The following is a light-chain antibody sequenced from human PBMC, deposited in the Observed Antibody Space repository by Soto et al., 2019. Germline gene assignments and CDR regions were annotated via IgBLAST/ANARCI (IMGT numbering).Light chain of an antibody. V-gene: IGKV3-20*01. Sequence: EIVLTQSPATLSLSPGERATLSCRASQSVSSSYLAWYQQQPGQAPRLLIYGASSRATGIPDRFSGSGSGTDFTLTIRRLEPEDFAVYYCQQYGSSPPNFGGGTKVDIK. CDR1: QSVSSSY. CDR3: QQYGSSPPN. J-gene: IGKJ4*01. CDR2: GAS.